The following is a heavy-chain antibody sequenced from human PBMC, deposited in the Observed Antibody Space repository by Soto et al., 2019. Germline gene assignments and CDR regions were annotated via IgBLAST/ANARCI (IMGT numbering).Heavy chain of an antibody. CDR2: ISSSSSYI. CDR1: GFTFSSYS. Sequence: GGSMRLSCAAAGFTFSSYSRNWVRQAPGKGLEWVSSISSSSSYIYYADSVKGRFTISRDNAKNSLYLQMNSLRAEDTAVYYCASSSYYYDSSGYYSYWGQGTLVTVSS. J-gene: IGHJ4*02. V-gene: IGHV3-21*01. D-gene: IGHD3-22*01. CDR3: ASSSYYYDSSGYYSY.